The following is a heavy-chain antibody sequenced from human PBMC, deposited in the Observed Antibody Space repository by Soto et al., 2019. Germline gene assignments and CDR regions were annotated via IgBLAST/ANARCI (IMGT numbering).Heavy chain of an antibody. CDR1: GFTFSSYG. V-gene: IGHV3-30*18. D-gene: IGHD2-21*02. Sequence: QVQLVESGGGVVQPGRSLRLSCAASGFTFSSYGMHWVRQAPGKGLEWVAVISYDGSNKYYADSVKGRFPISRDNSKNTLDLQMNSLRAEDTAVYYCAKEMAYCGGDCYSPGADYWGQVTLVTVSS. CDR3: AKEMAYCGGDCYSPGADY. J-gene: IGHJ4*02. CDR2: ISYDGSNK.